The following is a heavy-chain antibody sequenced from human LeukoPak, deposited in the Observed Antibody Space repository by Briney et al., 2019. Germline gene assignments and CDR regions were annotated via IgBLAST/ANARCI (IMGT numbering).Heavy chain of an antibody. CDR2: ISGSRGNYI. D-gene: IGHD1-26*01. J-gene: IGHJ3*02. V-gene: IGHV3-21*04. CDR1: GITFSNYN. Sequence: PGGSLRLSCAAPGITFSNYNMNWVRQAPGKGLEWVSSISGSRGNYIYYADSVKGRFTISRDSAKNTLYLQMNSLRAEDTAVYYCSLWGWRYSGKGSAFDIWGQGTMVTVSS. CDR3: SLWGWRYSGKGSAFDI.